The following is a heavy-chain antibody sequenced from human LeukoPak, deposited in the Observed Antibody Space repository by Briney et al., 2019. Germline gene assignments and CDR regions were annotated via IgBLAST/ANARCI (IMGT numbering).Heavy chain of an antibody. CDR3: ARNLVAGGGYYYGMDV. D-gene: IGHD6-6*01. J-gene: IGHJ6*02. V-gene: IGHV5-51*01. CDR1: GYSFTSYW. CDR2: IYPGDSDT. Sequence: GESLKISCKGSGYSFTSYWIGWVRQMPGKGLEWMGIIYPGDSDTRYSPSSQGQVTISADKSISTAYLQWSSLKASDTAMYYCARNLVAGGGYYYGMDVWGQGTTVTVSS.